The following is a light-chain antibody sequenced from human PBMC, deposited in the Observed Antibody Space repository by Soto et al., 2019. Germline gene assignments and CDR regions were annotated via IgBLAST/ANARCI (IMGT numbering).Light chain of an antibody. J-gene: IGLJ1*01. V-gene: IGLV2-14*01. CDR3: SSYTSSSTLXV. CDR1: SSDVGGYNY. CDR2: DVS. Sequence: QSVLTQPASVSGSPGQSITISCTGTSSDVGGYNYVSWYQQHPGKAPKLMIYDVSNRPSGVSNRFSGSKSGNTASLTISGLQAEEEADYYCSSYTSSSTLXVFGTGTKVTVL.